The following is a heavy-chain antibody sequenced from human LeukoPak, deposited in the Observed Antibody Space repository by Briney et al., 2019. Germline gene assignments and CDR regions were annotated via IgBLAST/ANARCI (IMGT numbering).Heavy chain of an antibody. J-gene: IGHJ4*02. CDR1: GFTFSSYW. Sequence: GGSLRLSCAASGFTFSSYWMHWVRQAPGKGLVWVSHIDSDGSSTTYGDPAKGRFTISRDNAKNTLYLQMNSLRVEDTAVYYCARGTPAEAGIDYWGQGTLVTVSS. CDR2: IDSDGSST. CDR3: ARGTPAEAGIDY. D-gene: IGHD6-13*01. V-gene: IGHV3-74*01.